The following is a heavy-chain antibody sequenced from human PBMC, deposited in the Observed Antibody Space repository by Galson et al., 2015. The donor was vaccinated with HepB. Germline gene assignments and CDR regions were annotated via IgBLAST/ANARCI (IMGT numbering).Heavy chain of an antibody. CDR3: VGYCSGGVCYRYMDV. CDR1: GASISSDGYY. Sequence: TLSLTCTVSGASISSDGYYWSWIRQHPGKGLEWIAYISSSGSTYYNPSLNSRVTISVDTSQNHFSLKLSSMSAADTAVYYCVGYCSGGVCYRYMDVWGKGTTVTVS. CDR2: ISSSGST. J-gene: IGHJ6*03. V-gene: IGHV4-31*03. D-gene: IGHD2-8*02.